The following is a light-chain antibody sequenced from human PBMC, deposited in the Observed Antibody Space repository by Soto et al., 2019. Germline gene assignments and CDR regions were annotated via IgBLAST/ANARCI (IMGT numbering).Light chain of an antibody. V-gene: IGKV3-15*01. CDR1: QSVSSN. Sequence: EIVMTQSPATLSVSPWERATLSCRASQSVSSNLAWYQQKPGQAPRLLIYGASTRATGIPARFSGSGSGTDFTLSINSLQPEDFATYYCQQAYSFPITFGQGTRLEIK. CDR2: GAS. CDR3: QQAYSFPIT. J-gene: IGKJ5*01.